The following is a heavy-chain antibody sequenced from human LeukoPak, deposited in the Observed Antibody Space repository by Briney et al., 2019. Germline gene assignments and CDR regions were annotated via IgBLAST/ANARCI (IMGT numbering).Heavy chain of an antibody. J-gene: IGHJ5*02. CDR3: ARVGGSSWYGDWFDP. Sequence: ASVKVSCKASGYTFTDYHMHWVRQAPGQGLEWMGWINPNSGGTNYAQKFQGRVTMTRDTSTSTAYMELSRLRSDDTAVYYCARVGGSSWYGDWFDPWGQGTLVTVSS. CDR2: INPNSGGT. V-gene: IGHV1-2*02. D-gene: IGHD6-13*01. CDR1: GYTFTDYH.